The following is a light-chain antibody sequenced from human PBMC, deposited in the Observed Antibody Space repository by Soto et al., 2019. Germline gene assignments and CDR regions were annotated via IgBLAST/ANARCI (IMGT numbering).Light chain of an antibody. CDR3: SSCTSGSTLV. Sequence: QSALTQPASVSGSPGQSITISCTGSSTDVGGYTYVSWYQQFPGKPPKLMIYEVSNRPSGVSNRFSGSKSGNTASLTISGLQAEDEADYYCSSCTSGSTLVFGGGTKLTVL. J-gene: IGLJ3*02. CDR1: STDVGGYTY. V-gene: IGLV2-14*03. CDR2: EVS.